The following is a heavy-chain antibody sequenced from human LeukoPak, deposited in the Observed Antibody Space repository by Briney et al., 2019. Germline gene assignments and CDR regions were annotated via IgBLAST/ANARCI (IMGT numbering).Heavy chain of an antibody. D-gene: IGHD2-15*01. CDR2: VSGSGGST. CDR1: GFTLSSYA. Sequence: GGSLRLSCAASGFTLSSYAMSWVRQAPGKGLEWVSAVSGSGGSTYYADSVKGRFTISRDNSKNTLYLQMNSLRAEDTAVYYCAKDGSRYCSGGSCLYGMDVWGQGTTVTVSS. J-gene: IGHJ6*02. V-gene: IGHV3-23*01. CDR3: AKDGSRYCSGGSCLYGMDV.